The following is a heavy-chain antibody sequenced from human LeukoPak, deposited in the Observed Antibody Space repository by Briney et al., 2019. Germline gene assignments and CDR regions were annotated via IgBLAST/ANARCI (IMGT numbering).Heavy chain of an antibody. V-gene: IGHV3-23*01. J-gene: IGHJ4*02. CDR2: INAVDANT. D-gene: IGHD4/OR15-4a*01. CDR1: GFIFSSFA. Sequence: GGSLRLSCAASGFIFSSFAMPWFGQPPGEGLEWVSTINAVDANTYSADSVKGRFTVSRDNSRNTLYLQMNSLRAEDTAVYYCAKQFLGANWGQGTLVIVSS. CDR3: AKQFLGAN.